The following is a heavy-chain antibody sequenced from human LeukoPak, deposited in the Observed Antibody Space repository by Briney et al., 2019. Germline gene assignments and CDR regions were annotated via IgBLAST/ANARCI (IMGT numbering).Heavy chain of an antibody. CDR2: ISGSGGST. Sequence: GGSLRLSRAASGFTFSSYWMSWVRQAPGKGLEWVSAISGSGGSTYYADSVKGRFTISRDNSKNTPYLQMNSLRAEDTAVYYCAKGPRSIDYWGQGTLVTVSS. CDR3: AKGPRSIDY. V-gene: IGHV3-23*01. CDR1: GFTFSSYW. J-gene: IGHJ4*02.